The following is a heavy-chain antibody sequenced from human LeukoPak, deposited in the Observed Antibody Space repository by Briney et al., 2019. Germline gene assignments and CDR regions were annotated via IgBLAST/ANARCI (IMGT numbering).Heavy chain of an antibody. J-gene: IGHJ5*02. Sequence: PSETLSLTCAVYGGSFSGYHWSWIRQPPGKGLEWIGEINHSGSTNYNPSLRSRVSISVDRPKNQFSLKLRSVNVAGTAVYYCARGLPRNDFWSGFATYWFDPWGRGTLVTVSS. CDR2: INHSGST. CDR3: ARGLPRNDFWSGFATYWFDP. D-gene: IGHD3-3*01. V-gene: IGHV4-34*01. CDR1: GGSFSGYH.